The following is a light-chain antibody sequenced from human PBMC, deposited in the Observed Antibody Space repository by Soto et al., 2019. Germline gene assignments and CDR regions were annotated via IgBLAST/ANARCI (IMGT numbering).Light chain of an antibody. J-gene: IGLJ2*01. CDR2: DVI. CDR1: SSDVGGYNY. Sequence: QSVLTQPASVSGSPGQSITISCTGTSSDVGGYNYVPWYQQHPGKAPKLMIYDVINRPSEVSNRFSGSKSGNSASLTISGRQAEDEADYYCSSYTSSSTYVVFGGGTKLTVL. CDR3: SSYTSSSTYVV. V-gene: IGLV2-14*03.